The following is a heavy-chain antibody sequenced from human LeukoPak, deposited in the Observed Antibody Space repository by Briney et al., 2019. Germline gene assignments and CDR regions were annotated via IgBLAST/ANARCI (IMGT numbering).Heavy chain of an antibody. D-gene: IGHD1-26*01. Sequence: SETLSLTCAVYGGSFSGYYWSWIRQPAGKGLEWIGRIYTSGSTNYNPSLKSRVTISVDTSKNQFSLKLSSVTAADTAVYYCARQPAGPYSGTGKYYFDYWGQGTLVTVSS. CDR1: GGSFSGYY. CDR3: ARQPAGPYSGTGKYYFDY. J-gene: IGHJ4*02. V-gene: IGHV4-59*10. CDR2: IYTSGST.